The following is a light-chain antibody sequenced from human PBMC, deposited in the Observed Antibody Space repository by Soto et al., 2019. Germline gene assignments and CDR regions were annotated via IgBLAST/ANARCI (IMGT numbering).Light chain of an antibody. J-gene: IGKJ1*01. CDR3: QLRSNWPPTWT. Sequence: EIVLTQSPATLSLSPGERATLSCRASQSISNYLAWYQHKPGQAPRLLIYDASTRATGITARFSGIGSGTDFTLTIRSLEPEDFAVYFCQLRSNWPPTWTFGQGTKVEVK. CDR2: DAS. V-gene: IGKV3-11*01. CDR1: QSISNY.